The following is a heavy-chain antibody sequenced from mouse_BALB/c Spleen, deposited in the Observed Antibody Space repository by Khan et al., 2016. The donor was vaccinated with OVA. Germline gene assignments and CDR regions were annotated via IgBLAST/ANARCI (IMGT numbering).Heavy chain of an antibody. V-gene: IGHV1-18*01. D-gene: IGHD2-12*01. CDR2: INPNNGYT. CDR1: GYTFTDYI. CDR3: ARQSYGGFAY. Sequence: VRLQQSGPELVKPGASVKIPCKASGYTFTDYIIDWVKQSHGKSLEWIGDINPNNGYTVYNQRFKGKATLTVDKSSSTAYMELRSLTSEDTAFYYCARQSYGGFAYWGQGTLVTVSA. J-gene: IGHJ3*01.